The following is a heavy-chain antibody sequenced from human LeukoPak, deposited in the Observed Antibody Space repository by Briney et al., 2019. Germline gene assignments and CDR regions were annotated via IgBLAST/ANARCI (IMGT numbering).Heavy chain of an antibody. J-gene: IGHJ4*02. D-gene: IGHD1-26*01. CDR2: INPNSGGT. CDR1: GYTFTGYY. V-gene: IGHV1-2*06. CDR3: ARDAGMVGATGDY. Sequence: ASVKVSCKASGYTFTGYYMHWVRQAPGQGHEWMGRINPNSGGTNYAQKVRGRVTMTRDTSISTAYMELSRLRSDDTAVYYCARDAGMVGATGDYWGQGTLVTVSS.